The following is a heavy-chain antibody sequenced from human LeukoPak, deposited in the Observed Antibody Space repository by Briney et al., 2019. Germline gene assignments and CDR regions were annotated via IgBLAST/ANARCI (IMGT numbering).Heavy chain of an antibody. CDR1: GYIFSNFA. J-gene: IGHJ4*02. V-gene: IGHV1-18*01. CDR3: ARRKGSEVPGNDY. Sequence: ASVKVSCKASGYIFSNFAITWVRQAPGQRLEWVGWISPYNGNTNYSPKLQGRVTLTTDTSTSTAYMELRSLRSDDTAVYYCARRKGSEVPGNDYWGQGTLVTVSS. D-gene: IGHD1-1*01. CDR2: ISPYNGNT.